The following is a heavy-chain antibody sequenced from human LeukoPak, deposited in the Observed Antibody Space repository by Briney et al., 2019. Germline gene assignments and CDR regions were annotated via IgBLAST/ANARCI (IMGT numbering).Heavy chain of an antibody. D-gene: IGHD6-6*01. Sequence: PSETLSLTCTVSGGSISSGGYYWSWIRQHPGKGLEWIGYIYYSGSTYYNPSLKSRVTISVDTSKNQFSLKLSSVTAADTAVYYCARGRMIAARFDYWGQGTLVTVSS. CDR3: ARGRMIAARFDY. J-gene: IGHJ4*02. CDR1: GGSISSGGYY. V-gene: IGHV4-31*03. CDR2: IYYSGST.